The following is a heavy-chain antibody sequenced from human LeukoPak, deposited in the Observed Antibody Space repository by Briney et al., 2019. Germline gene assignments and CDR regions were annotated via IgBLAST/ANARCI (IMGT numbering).Heavy chain of an antibody. CDR1: GYPFTNYW. V-gene: IGHV5-51*01. CDR3: ARTNYGGKRAGDY. Sequence: GESLKISCKGSGYPFTNYWIAWVRQMPGKGLEWMGIIYPGDSDTRYSPSFQGQVTISADKSISTAYLQWSSLKASDTAMYYCARTNYGGKRAGDYWGQGTLVTVSS. D-gene: IGHD4-23*01. CDR2: IYPGDSDT. J-gene: IGHJ4*02.